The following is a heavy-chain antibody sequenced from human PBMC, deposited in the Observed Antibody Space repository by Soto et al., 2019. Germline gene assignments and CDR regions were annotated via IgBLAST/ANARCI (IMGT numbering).Heavy chain of an antibody. V-gene: IGHV1-18*04. Sequence: ASVKVSCKASGYTFTSYGISWVRQAPGQGLEWMGWISAYNGNTNYAQKLQGRVTMTTDTSTSTAYMELRSMRSDDTAVYYCARLIAVAGTVGWFDTWGQGILVTVSS. CDR3: ARLIAVAGTVGWFDT. CDR2: ISAYNGNT. J-gene: IGHJ5*02. CDR1: GYTFTSYG. D-gene: IGHD6-19*01.